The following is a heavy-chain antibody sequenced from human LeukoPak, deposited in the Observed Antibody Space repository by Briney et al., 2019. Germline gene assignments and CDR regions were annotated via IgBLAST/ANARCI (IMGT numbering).Heavy chain of an antibody. D-gene: IGHD1-14*01. CDR2: ISPHNGNT. CDR3: ARNAQTENYFDY. J-gene: IGHJ4*02. V-gene: IGHV1-18*01. Sequence: DSLKVSCKASGYIFTSYGISWVRQAPGQGLEWMGWISPHNGNTDSAQKLQDRVIMTTDTSTTTAYMELRSLRSDDTALYYCARNAQTENYFDYWGQGTLVTVSS. CDR1: GYIFTSYG.